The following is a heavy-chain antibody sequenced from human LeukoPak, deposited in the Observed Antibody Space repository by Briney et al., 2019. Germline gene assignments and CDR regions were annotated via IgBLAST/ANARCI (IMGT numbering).Heavy chain of an antibody. Sequence: SETLSLTCTVSGGSISNYYWSWIRQPPGKRLEWVGYIYYSGSTNYNPSLRSRVTISVDTSKNQFSLRLSSVTAADTAVYYCARVSTVTMSGWFDPWGQGTLVTVSS. V-gene: IGHV4-59*01. CDR1: GGSISNYY. CDR2: IYYSGST. J-gene: IGHJ5*02. CDR3: ARVSTVTMSGWFDP. D-gene: IGHD4-11*01.